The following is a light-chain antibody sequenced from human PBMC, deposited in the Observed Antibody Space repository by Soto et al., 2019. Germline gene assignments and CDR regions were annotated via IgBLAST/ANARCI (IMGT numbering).Light chain of an antibody. J-gene: IGKJ4*01. CDR3: MQALQSPLT. V-gene: IGKV2-28*01. Sequence: DIVMTQSPLSLPVTPGEPASISCRSSQSLLHSNGYNCLDWYLQKPGQSPQLLIYLGSTRASGVPDRFSVSGSGTDFTLKISRVEAEDVGVYYCMQALQSPLTFGGGTKVEIK. CDR2: LGS. CDR1: QSLLHSNGYNC.